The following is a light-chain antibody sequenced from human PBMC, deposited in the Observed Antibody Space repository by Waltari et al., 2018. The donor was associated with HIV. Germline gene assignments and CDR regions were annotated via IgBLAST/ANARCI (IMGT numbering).Light chain of an antibody. V-gene: IGKV1-39*01. CDR1: QSISTS. CDR3: QQSYNYPLT. Sequence: DPVTISCRTSQSISTSLHWYQQKRGKAPELLIHTASTLQTGVPSRFSGSGSGTDFTLTISSLQVEDFATYYCQQSYNYPLTFGPGTKVDIK. CDR2: TAS. J-gene: IGKJ3*01.